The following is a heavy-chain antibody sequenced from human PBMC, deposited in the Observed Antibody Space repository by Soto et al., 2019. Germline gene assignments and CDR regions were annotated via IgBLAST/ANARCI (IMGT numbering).Heavy chain of an antibody. J-gene: IGHJ5*02. CDR1: GFTFSSYA. V-gene: IGHV3-23*01. Sequence: GGSLRLSCAASGFTFSSYAMSWVRQAPGKGLEWVSAISVGGGSTYYADSVKGRFTISRDNSKNTLYLQMNSLRAEDTAVYYCAKDDCRSTSCYAWKHWFDPWGQGTLVTVSS. D-gene: IGHD2-2*01. CDR3: AKDDCRSTSCYAWKHWFDP. CDR2: ISVGGGST.